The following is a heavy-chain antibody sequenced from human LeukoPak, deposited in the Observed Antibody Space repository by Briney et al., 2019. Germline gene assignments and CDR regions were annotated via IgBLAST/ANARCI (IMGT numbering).Heavy chain of an antibody. J-gene: IGHJ6*02. V-gene: IGHV1-69*13. CDR2: IIPIFGTS. D-gene: IGHD2-8*01. Sequence: SVKVSCKASGGTFSGYAINWVRQAPGQGLEWMGGIIPIFGTSNYAQRFQGRVTISADESTSTAYMELSSLRSEDTAVYYCASPMVYDTYYYYHGMDVWGQGATVTVSS. CDR1: GGTFSGYA. CDR3: ASPMVYDTYYYYHGMDV.